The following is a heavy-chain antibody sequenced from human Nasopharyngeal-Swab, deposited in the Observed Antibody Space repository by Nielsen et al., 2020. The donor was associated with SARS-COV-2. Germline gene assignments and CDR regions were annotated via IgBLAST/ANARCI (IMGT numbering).Heavy chain of an antibody. J-gene: IGHJ6*02. D-gene: IGHD3-10*01. Sequence: ASVKVSCKASGYTFTSYAMHWVRQAPGQRLEWMGWINAGNGNTKYSQKLQGRVTMTTDTSTSTAYMELRSLRSDDTAVYYCARDRGDSGSYYSRKKNYYYYYGMDVWGQGTTVTVSS. CDR2: INAGNGNT. CDR3: ARDRGDSGSYYSRKKNYYYYYGMDV. V-gene: IGHV1-3*01. CDR1: GYTFTSYA.